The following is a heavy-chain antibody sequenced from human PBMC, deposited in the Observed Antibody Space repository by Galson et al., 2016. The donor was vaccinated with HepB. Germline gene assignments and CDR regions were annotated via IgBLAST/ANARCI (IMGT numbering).Heavy chain of an antibody. Sequence: SVKVSCKASGYTFTAYKIHWVRQAPGQGLEWMGWIDPNSGATNYAQNFQGFVTMTSDPSISTAYMELSSVKFDATAVFYSARVSSTGYGNCYSEHWGPGTLLTVSS. J-gene: IGHJ4*03. CDR3: ARVSSTGYGNCYSEH. D-gene: IGHD5-18*01. V-gene: IGHV1-2*04. CDR2: IDPNSGAT. CDR1: GYTFTAYK.